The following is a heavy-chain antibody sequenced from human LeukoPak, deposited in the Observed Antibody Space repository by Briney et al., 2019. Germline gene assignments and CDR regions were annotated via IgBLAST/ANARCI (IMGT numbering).Heavy chain of an antibody. CDR2: INPSGTTT. D-gene: IGHD1-26*01. V-gene: IGHV1-46*01. CDR1: GYTFTTHY. J-gene: IGHJ5*02. Sequence: ASVKVSCKASGYTFTTHYMHWVRQAPEQGLEWMGLINPSGTTTNYAQKFRGRVTMTRDLSTSTDYMELSSLRSDDTAVYFCARDNSVGDYAWWFDPWGQGTLVTVSS. CDR3: ARDNSVGDYAWWFDP.